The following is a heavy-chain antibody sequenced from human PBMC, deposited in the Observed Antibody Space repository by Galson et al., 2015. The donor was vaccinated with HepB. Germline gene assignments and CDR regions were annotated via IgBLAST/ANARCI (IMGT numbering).Heavy chain of an antibody. D-gene: IGHD2-21*02. V-gene: IGHV1-2*02. CDR1: GYIFSGYY. J-gene: IGHJ6*02. CDR3: ARMYRGDAHYGLDV. Sequence: SVKVSCKASGYIFSGYYIHWVRQAPGQGLERMGWINPNTGGTNYAQKFQGRVTMTRDTSIRTAYMELSRLKSDDTAVYYCARMYRGDAHYGLDVWGQGTTVTVSS. CDR2: INPNTGGT.